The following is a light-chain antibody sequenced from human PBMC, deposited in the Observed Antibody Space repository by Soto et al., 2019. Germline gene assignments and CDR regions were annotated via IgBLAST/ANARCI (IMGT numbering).Light chain of an antibody. CDR3: QQYSNRWT. CDR2: WAS. CDR1: QTVLYSSNNKNY. Sequence: DIVMTQSPDSLAVSLGERATINCKSSQTVLYSSNNKNYLAWYQQKPGQPPKLLIYWASTRESGVPDRFSGSGSGTDFTLTSSSLQAEDVAIYYCQQYSNRWTFGQGTKVEIK. J-gene: IGKJ1*01. V-gene: IGKV4-1*01.